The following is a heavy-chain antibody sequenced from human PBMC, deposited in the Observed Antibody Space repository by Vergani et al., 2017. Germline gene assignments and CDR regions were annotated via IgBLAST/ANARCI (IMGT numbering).Heavy chain of an antibody. CDR1: GFTFSSYS. D-gene: IGHD6-19*01. CDR3: ARRAVAGPVDI. V-gene: IGHV3-21*01. J-gene: IGHJ3*02. Sequence: EVQLVESGGGLVQPGGSLRLSCEASGFTFSSYSMNWVRQAPGKGLEWVSSISSSNSSIYYADSVKGRFTISRDKAKISLYLQMNSLRAEDTAVYYCARRAVAGPVDIWGQGTMVTVSS. CDR2: ISSSNSSI.